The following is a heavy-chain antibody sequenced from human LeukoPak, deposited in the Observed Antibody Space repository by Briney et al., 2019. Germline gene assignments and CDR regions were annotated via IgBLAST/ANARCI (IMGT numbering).Heavy chain of an antibody. CDR2: IIPIFGKA. Sequence: GASVKVSCKASGYTFTGYYFHWVRQAPGQGLEWMGGIIPIFGKANYAQKFQGRVTITTDESTSTAYMELSSLRSEDTAVYYCASQSVVAAMSWFDPWGQGTLVTVSS. V-gene: IGHV1-69*05. J-gene: IGHJ5*02. D-gene: IGHD2-15*01. CDR1: GYTFTGYY. CDR3: ASQSVVAAMSWFDP.